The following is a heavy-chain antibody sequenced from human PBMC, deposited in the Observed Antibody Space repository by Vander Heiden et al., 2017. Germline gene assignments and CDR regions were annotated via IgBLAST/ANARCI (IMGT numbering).Heavy chain of an antibody. CDR3: TTECMTMIVWASPAFDI. D-gene: IGHD3-22*01. CDR2: IKSKTDGGTT. V-gene: IGHV3-15*01. CDR1: GFTFTNAW. J-gene: IGHJ3*02. Sequence: EVQLVESGGGLVKPGGSLRLSCAASGFTFTNAWMSWVRQAPGKGLEWVGRIKSKTDGGTTDYAAPGKGRFTISRDDSKNTLYLQMNSLKTEDKAVYYCTTECMTMIVWASPAFDIWGQGTMVPVS.